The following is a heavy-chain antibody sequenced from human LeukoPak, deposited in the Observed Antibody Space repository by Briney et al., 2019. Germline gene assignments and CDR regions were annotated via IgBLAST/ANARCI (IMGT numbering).Heavy chain of an antibody. CDR3: ARHGTIFGAGTSDAFDI. D-gene: IGHD3-3*01. CDR1: GYSFTSYW. V-gene: IGHV5-51*01. CDR2: IYPGDSDT. Sequence: GESLKISCKGSGYSFTSYWIGWVRQMPGKGLEWMGIIYPGDSDTRYSPSFQGQVTISADKSISTAYLQWSSLKASDTAMYYCARHGTIFGAGTSDAFDIRGQGTMVTVSS. J-gene: IGHJ3*02.